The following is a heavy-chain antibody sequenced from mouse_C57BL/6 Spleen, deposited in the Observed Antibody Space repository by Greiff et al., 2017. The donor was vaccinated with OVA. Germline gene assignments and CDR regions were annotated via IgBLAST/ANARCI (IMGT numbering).Heavy chain of an antibody. V-gene: IGHV5-9*01. CDR3: ARHDGDYAMDY. D-gene: IGHD2-3*01. CDR2: ISGGGGNT. CDR1: GFTFSSYT. J-gene: IGHJ4*01. Sequence: EVHLVESGGGLVKPGGSLKLSCAASGFTFSSYTMSWVRQTPEKRLEWVATISGGGGNTYYPDSVKGRFTISRDNAKNTLYLQMSSLRSEDTALYYCARHDGDYAMDYWGQGTSVTVSS.